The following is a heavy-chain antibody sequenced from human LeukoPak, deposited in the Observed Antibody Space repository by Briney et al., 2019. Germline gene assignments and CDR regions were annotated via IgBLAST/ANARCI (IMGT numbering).Heavy chain of an antibody. Sequence: SETLSLTCAVYGGSFSGYYWSWIRQPPGKGLEWIGEINHSGSTNYNPSLKSRVTISVDTSKNQFSLKLSSVTAADTAVYYCARGRPKYYFDYWGQGTLVTVSS. V-gene: IGHV4-34*01. CDR2: INHSGST. CDR3: ARGRPKYYFDY. CDR1: GGSFSGYY. J-gene: IGHJ4*02.